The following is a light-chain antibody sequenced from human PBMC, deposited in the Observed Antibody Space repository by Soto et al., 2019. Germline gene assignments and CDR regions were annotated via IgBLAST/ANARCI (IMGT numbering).Light chain of an antibody. CDR2: EVS. V-gene: IGLV2-14*01. Sequence: QSVLTQPASVSGSPGQSITISCTGTSXDVGGYNYVSWYQQHPGKAPKLMIYEVSNRPSGVSNRFSGSKSGNTASLTISGLQAEDEADYYCSSYTSSSTLFGGGTQLTVL. J-gene: IGLJ2*01. CDR1: SXDVGGYNY. CDR3: SSYTSSSTL.